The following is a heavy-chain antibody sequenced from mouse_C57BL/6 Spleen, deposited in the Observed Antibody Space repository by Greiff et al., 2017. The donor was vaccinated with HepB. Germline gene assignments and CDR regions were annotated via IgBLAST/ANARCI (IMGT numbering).Heavy chain of an antibody. V-gene: IGHV5-9-1*02. D-gene: IGHD2-4*01. CDR2: ISSGGDYI. J-gene: IGHJ3*01. Sequence: EVKLVESGEGLVKPGGSLKLSCAASGFTFSSYAMSWVRQTPEKRLEWVAYISSGGDYIYYADTVKGRFTISRDNARNTLYLQMSSLKSEDTAMFYCTRDEGLRAFAYWGQGTLVTVSA. CDR1: GFTFSSYA. CDR3: TRDEGLRAFAY.